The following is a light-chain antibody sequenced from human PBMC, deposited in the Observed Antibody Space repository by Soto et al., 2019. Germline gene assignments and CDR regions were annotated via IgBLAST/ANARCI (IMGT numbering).Light chain of an antibody. CDR1: QSISGY. CDR2: AAS. V-gene: IGKV1-39*01. J-gene: IGKJ3*01. Sequence: DIQMTQSPSSLSASVGDRVTITCRASQSISGYLNWYQQKRGKAPKLLIYAASTLQSGVPSRFSGSGSGTDFTLTISSLQPEDFATCYCQQSSSTLFTFGPGTSVDI. CDR3: QQSSSTLFT.